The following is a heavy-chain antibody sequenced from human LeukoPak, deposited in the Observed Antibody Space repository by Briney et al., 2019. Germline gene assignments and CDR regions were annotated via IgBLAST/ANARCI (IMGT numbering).Heavy chain of an antibody. CDR2: ISGSGGST. CDR1: GFTFSSYA. Sequence: PGGSLRLSCAASGFTFSSYAMSWVRQAPGKRLEWVSAISGSGGSTYYADSVKGRFTISRDNSKNTLYLQMNSLRAEDTAVYYCAKDPFVTIFGVVIQTYYYYYGMDVWGQGTTVTVSS. J-gene: IGHJ6*02. D-gene: IGHD3-3*01. V-gene: IGHV3-23*01. CDR3: AKDPFVTIFGVVIQTYYYYYGMDV.